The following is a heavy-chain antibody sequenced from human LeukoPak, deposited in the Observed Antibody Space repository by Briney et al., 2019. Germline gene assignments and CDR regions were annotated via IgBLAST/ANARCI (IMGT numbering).Heavy chain of an antibody. CDR3: VRIEGSGWTGYMDV. D-gene: IGHD6-19*01. V-gene: IGHV3-21*04. CDR1: GFTFSSYS. Sequence: GGSLRLSCAASGFTFSSYSMNWVRQAPGKGLEWVSSISSSSSYIYYADSVEGRFTISRDNYKNTVFLQVSSVRAEDTAVYYCVRIEGSGWTGYMDVWGKGTAVTVSS. CDR2: ISSSSSYI. J-gene: IGHJ6*03.